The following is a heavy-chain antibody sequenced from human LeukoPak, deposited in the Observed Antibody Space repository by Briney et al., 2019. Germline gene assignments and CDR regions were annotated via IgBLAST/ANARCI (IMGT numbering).Heavy chain of an antibody. CDR3: ARFNLAGSSGIDY. CDR2: INSDGSST. Sequence: GGSLRLSCAASGFTVSSFGIHWVRQAPGKGLVWVSRINSDGSSTSYADSVKGRFTISRDNAKNTLYLQMNSLRAEDTAVYYCARFNLAGSSGIDYWGQGTLVTVSS. CDR1: GFTVSSFG. D-gene: IGHD3-22*01. V-gene: IGHV3-74*01. J-gene: IGHJ4*02.